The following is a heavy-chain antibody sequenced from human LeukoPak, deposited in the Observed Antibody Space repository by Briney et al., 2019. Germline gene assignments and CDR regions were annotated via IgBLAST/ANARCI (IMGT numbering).Heavy chain of an antibody. J-gene: IGHJ3*02. V-gene: IGHV4-59*01. D-gene: IGHD2-2*03. CDR3: ARDRGYCSSTSRYGVAFDI. Sequence: PSETLSLTCTVSGGSISSYYWSWIRQPPGKGLEWIGYIYYSGSTNYNPSLKSRVTISVDTSKNQFSLKLSSVTAADTAVYYCARDRGYCSSTSRYGVAFDIWGQGTMVTVSS. CDR2: IYYSGST. CDR1: GGSISSYY.